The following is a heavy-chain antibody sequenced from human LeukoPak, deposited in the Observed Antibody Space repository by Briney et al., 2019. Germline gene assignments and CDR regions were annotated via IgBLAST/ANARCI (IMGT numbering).Heavy chain of an antibody. D-gene: IGHD3-22*01. CDR2: IYYSGST. CDR1: GGSISSSSYY. V-gene: IGHV4-39*07. J-gene: IGHJ4*02. CDR3: ARDRYYYDSSGYSLFDY. Sequence: SSETLSLTCTVSGGSISSSSYYWGWIRQPPGKGLEWIGSIYYSGSTYYNPSLKSRVTISVDTSKNQFSLKLSSVTAADTAVYFCARDRYYYDSSGYSLFDYWGQGTLVTVSS.